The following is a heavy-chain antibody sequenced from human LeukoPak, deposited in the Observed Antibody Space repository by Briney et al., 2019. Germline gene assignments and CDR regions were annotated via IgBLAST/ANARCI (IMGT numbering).Heavy chain of an antibody. J-gene: IGHJ3*02. D-gene: IGHD6-13*01. CDR2: INSDGGLT. CDR1: GFTFSSYW. Sequence: PGGSLRLSCAASGFTFSSYWMHWVRQAPGKGLVWVSRINSDGGLTDYADSVKGRFIISRDNAKNTLYLQMNRLRAEDTAVYYCTTRAAALDAFDIWGQGTMVTVSS. CDR3: TTRAAALDAFDI. V-gene: IGHV3-74*01.